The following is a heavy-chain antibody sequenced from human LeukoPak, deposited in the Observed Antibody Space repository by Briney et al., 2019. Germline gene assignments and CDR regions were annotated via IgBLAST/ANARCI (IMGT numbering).Heavy chain of an antibody. J-gene: IGHJ5*02. CDR2: IIPIFGTA. CDR3: AGDGYSGYDYNWFDP. V-gene: IGHV1-69*13. D-gene: IGHD5-12*01. CDR1: GGTFSSYA. Sequence: GASVKVSCKASGGTFSSYAISWVRQAPGQGLEWMGGIIPIFGTANYAQKFQGRVTITADESTSTAYMELSSLRSEDTAVYYCAGDGYSGYDYNWFDPWGREPWSPSPQ.